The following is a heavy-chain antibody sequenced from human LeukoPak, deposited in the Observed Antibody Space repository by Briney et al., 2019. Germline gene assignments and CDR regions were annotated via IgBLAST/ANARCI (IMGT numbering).Heavy chain of an antibody. V-gene: IGHV4-34*01. D-gene: IGHD2-21*02. CDR2: INHSGST. J-gene: IGHJ5*02. CDR1: GGSFSGYY. Sequence: SETLSLTCAVHGGSFSGYYWSWIRQPPGKGLEWIGEINHSGSTNYNPSLKSRVTISVDTSKNQFSLKLSSVTAADTAVYYCASSYCGGDCYRRWFDPWGQGTLVTVSS. CDR3: ASSYCGGDCYRRWFDP.